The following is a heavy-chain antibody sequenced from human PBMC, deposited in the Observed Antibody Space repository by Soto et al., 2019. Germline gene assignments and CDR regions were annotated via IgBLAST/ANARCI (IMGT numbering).Heavy chain of an antibody. CDR3: ARDGYYDILTGRLYGMDV. Sequence: PSETLSLSCTVSGGSIGGYYGSWVRQPPGKGLEWIGYIYYSGSTNYNPSLKSRVTISVDTSKNQFSLKLSSVTAADTAVYYCARDGYYDILTGRLYGMDVWGQGTTVTV. D-gene: IGHD3-9*01. CDR1: GGSIGGYY. CDR2: IYYSGST. V-gene: IGHV4-59*01. J-gene: IGHJ6*02.